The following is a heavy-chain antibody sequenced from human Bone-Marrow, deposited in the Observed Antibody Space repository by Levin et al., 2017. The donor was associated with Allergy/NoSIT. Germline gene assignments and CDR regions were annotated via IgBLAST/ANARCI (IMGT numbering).Heavy chain of an antibody. V-gene: IGHV3-23*01. CDR2: LSGSGDNT. CDR1: GFSFRSYA. D-gene: IGHD4-17*01. CDR3: AKHRMTTVTINWFDS. Sequence: PPGGSLRLSCAASGFSFRSYAMSWVRQGPEKGLEWVASLSGSGDNTNYVDSVKGRFTISRDNSQNTLYLQMNSLRAEDTAVYYCAKHRMTTVTINWFDSWGQGTLVAVSS. J-gene: IGHJ5*01.